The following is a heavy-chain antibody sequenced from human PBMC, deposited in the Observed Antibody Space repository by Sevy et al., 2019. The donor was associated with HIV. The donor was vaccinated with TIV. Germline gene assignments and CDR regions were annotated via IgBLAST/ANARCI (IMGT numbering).Heavy chain of an antibody. CDR1: GFTFSDYY. J-gene: IGHJ4*02. Sequence: GGSLRLSCAASGFTFSDYYMSWIRQAPGKGLEWVSYISSSGSTIYYADSVKSRFTISRNNAKNSLYLQMNSLRAEDTAVYYCARDQRGFQQNFDYWGQGTLVTVSS. D-gene: IGHD3-10*01. V-gene: IGHV3-11*01. CDR3: ARDQRGFQQNFDY. CDR2: ISSSGSTI.